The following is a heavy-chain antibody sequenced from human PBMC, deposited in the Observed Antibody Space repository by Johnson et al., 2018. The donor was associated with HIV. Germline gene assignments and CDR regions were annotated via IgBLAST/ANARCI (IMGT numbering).Heavy chain of an antibody. Sequence: VQLVESGGGLVQPGGSLRLSCAASGFTFSSYWMSWVRQAPGKGLEWVSVIHSGDKTYYADSVKGRFTISRDNSENTLFLQMNSLRPEDTAVYHCARDPIAFRNYYGSGSAFDIWGQGTMVTVSS. CDR1: GFTFSSYW. V-gene: IGHV3-66*01. CDR2: IHSGDKT. CDR3: ARDPIAFRNYYGSGSAFDI. J-gene: IGHJ3*02. D-gene: IGHD3-10*01.